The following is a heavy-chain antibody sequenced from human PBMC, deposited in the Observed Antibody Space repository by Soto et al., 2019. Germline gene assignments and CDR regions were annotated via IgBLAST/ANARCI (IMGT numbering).Heavy chain of an antibody. J-gene: IGHJ4*01. CDR1: GFSFRDHS. Sequence: VQLVESGGGVVSPGGSLRLSCVGSGFSFRDHSMNWVRKPPGKGLQWISYISSSSENIYYADSVKGRFTVSRDNAKNTLFLQMNSLRDDDSAIYYCARLPKGSVVTGWGQGSLVTVSS. V-gene: IGHV3-48*02. CDR3: ARLPKGSVVTG. D-gene: IGHD2-21*02. CDR2: ISSSSENI.